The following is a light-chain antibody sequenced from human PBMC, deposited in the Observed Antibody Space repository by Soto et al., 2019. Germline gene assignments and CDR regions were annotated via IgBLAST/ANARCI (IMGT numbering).Light chain of an antibody. J-gene: IGKJ3*01. Sequence: DIAMTQSPLSLPVTPGEPASISCRSSQSLLHSNGYNYLDWYLQTPGQSPQLLIYLGSKRASGVPERFSGSGSGTVFLLKISRVEAEDVVVYYCMQAVQRVTFGPGTKVDIK. CDR3: MQAVQRVT. CDR1: QSLLHSNGYNY. CDR2: LGS. V-gene: IGKV2-28*01.